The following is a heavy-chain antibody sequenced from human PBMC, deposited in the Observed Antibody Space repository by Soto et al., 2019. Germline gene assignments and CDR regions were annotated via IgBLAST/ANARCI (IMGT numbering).Heavy chain of an antibody. Sequence: GGSLRLSCVGSGISFTTAWMNWVRQAPGKGLEWVGRIKSKTDGETVDYAAPVRGRFIISRDDSKNTVYLSVSGLKTEDTAIYYCATQQFFDASGFSFDQWGQGNLVTVSS. V-gene: IGHV3-15*01. CDR3: ATQQFFDASGFSFDQ. D-gene: IGHD3-22*01. J-gene: IGHJ4*02. CDR1: GISFTTAW. CDR2: IKSKTDGETV.